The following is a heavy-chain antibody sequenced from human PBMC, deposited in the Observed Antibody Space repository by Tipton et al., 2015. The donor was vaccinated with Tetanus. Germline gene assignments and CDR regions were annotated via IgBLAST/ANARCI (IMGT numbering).Heavy chain of an antibody. CDR2: MFYNGDA. J-gene: IGHJ4*02. V-gene: IGHV4-31*03. Sequence: TLSLTCNVSGGSINTGDYYWSWIRQHPGRGLEWIGYMFYNGDAFYNPSLKSRLAMSLDASKNLFSLNLTSVTAADTAVYYCARGGEQWALRYFQYWGQGTLVTVSS. CDR1: GGSINTGDYY. D-gene: IGHD1/OR15-1a*01. CDR3: ARGGEQWALRYFQY.